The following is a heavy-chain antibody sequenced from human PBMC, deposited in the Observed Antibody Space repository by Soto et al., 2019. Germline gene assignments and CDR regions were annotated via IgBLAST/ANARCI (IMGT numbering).Heavy chain of an antibody. CDR2: ISGSGGST. D-gene: IGHD6-19*01. CDR3: AKALPGIAVAGTKGRAFDI. J-gene: IGHJ3*02. V-gene: IGHV3-23*01. Sequence: GGSLRLSCAASGFTFSSYAMSWVRQAPGKGLEWVSAISGSGGSTYYADSVKGRFTISRDNSKNTLYLQMNSLRAEDTAVYYCAKALPGIAVAGTKGRAFDIWGQGTMVTVS. CDR1: GFTFSSYA.